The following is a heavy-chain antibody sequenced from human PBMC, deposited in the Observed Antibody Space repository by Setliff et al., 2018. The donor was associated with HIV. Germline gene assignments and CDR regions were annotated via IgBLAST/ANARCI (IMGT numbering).Heavy chain of an antibody. V-gene: IGHV4-39*07. CDR3: ARDRPYTWDANERINWLDS. Sequence: PSETLSLTCTVSGDSITSTNWWPWTDYISNDYWWGWGRKPPGKGLEWIGSMSHSGSTNYNPSLKSRVSISVDKSKNQFSLKVSSVTAADTAVYYCARDRPYTWDANERINWLDSWGQGTLVTVSS. CDR1: GDSITSTNWWPWTDYISNDYW. J-gene: IGHJ5*01. CDR2: MSHSGST. D-gene: IGHD1-1*01.